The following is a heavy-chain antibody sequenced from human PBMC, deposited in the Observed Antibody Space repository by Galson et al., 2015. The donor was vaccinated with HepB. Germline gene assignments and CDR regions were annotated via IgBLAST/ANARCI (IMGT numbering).Heavy chain of an antibody. Sequence: SLRLSCAASGFTFSSYWMNWVRQAPGKGLEWVANIKQDGTEKYYVDSVEGRFTISRDNAKNSLYVQMNNLRAEDTAVYYCARDYDPAARPLSYFDLWGRGTLVTVSS. CDR2: IKQDGTEK. D-gene: IGHD3-3*01. J-gene: IGHJ2*01. CDR1: GFTFSSYW. CDR3: ARDYDPAARPLSYFDL. V-gene: IGHV3-7*01.